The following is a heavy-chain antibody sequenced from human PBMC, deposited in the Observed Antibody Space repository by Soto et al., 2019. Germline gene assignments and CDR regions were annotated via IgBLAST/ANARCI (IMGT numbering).Heavy chain of an antibody. CDR2: INHSGST. J-gene: IGHJ1*01. Sequence: QVQLQQWGAGLLKPSETLSLTCAVYGGSFSGYYWSWIRQPPGKGLEWIGEINHSGSTNYNPSLKGRVTLSVDTYKNQFSLKLRFVTVTDTAVYYCARGRPLLLWFGASASAEYFQHWGQGTLVTVSS. CDR3: ARGRPLLLWFGASASAEYFQH. D-gene: IGHD3-10*01. CDR1: GGSFSGYY. V-gene: IGHV4-34*01.